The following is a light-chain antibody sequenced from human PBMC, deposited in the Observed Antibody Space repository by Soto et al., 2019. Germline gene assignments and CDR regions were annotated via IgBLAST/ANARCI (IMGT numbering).Light chain of an antibody. Sequence: EIVLTQFPGTLSLSPGERATLSCRASQSVTNSYLAWYQQRPGQAPRLLIHGASTRATGIPDRFSGSGSGTDFTLTISRLDPEDFAVYYCHHYAGSPPWTFGQGTKVEIK. J-gene: IGKJ1*01. CDR3: HHYAGSPPWT. CDR2: GAS. V-gene: IGKV3-20*01. CDR1: QSVTNSY.